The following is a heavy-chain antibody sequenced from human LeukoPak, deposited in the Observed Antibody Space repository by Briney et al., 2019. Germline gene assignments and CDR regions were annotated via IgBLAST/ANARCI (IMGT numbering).Heavy chain of an antibody. J-gene: IGHJ6*03. CDR3: ASHQNYYYYMDV. CDR2: ISGSTSYI. D-gene: IGHD2-2*01. V-gene: IGHV3-21*01. CDR1: GFTFSSYA. Sequence: GVLRLSCAASGFTFSSYAMHWVRQAPGKGLEWVSSISGSTSYIYYADSVKGRFTISRDNAKNSLYLQMNSLRAEDTAVYFCASHQNYYYYMDVWGKGTTVTVSS.